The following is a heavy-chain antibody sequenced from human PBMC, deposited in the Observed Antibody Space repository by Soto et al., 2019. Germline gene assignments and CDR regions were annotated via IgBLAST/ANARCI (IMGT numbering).Heavy chain of an antibody. CDR2: IIPILGMA. Sequence: QVQLVQSGAEVKKPGSSVKVSCKASGGTFSSYTISWVRQAPGQGREWMGRIIPILGMANYAQKFQGRVTITADNSRIRAYMELGSLRSEDTAVYYCARDRGYCSGGSCYPYNWFDPWGQGTLVTVSS. V-gene: IGHV1-69*08. D-gene: IGHD2-15*01. CDR3: ARDRGYCSGGSCYPYNWFDP. J-gene: IGHJ5*02. CDR1: GGTFSSYT.